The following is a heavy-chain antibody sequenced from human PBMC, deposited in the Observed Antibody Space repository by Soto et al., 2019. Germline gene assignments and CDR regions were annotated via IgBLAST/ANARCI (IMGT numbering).Heavy chain of an antibody. CDR3: ARDYGGNYFFDY. J-gene: IGHJ4*02. CDR2: IYYSGST. V-gene: IGHV4-31*03. D-gene: IGHD4-17*01. CDR1: GGSIISGGYY. Sequence: SETLSLTCTVSGGSIISGGYYCILILQHPGKGLEWIGYIYYSGSTYYNPSLKSRVTISVDTSKNQFSLKLSSVTAADTAVYYCARDYGGNYFFDYWGQGTLVTVSS.